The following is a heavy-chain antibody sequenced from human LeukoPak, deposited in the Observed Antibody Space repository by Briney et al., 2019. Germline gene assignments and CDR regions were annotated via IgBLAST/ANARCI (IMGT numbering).Heavy chain of an antibody. V-gene: IGHV3-23*01. CDR1: GFTFSTYA. CDR3: ARGEGHNTFDY. Sequence: GGSLRLSCAASGFTFSTYAMSWVRQAPGKGLEWVSTISGSGGNTYYADSVKGRFTISRDNSKNTLYLQMNSLRAEDTAVYYCARGEGHNTFDYWGQGTLVTVSS. D-gene: IGHD2/OR15-2a*01. CDR2: ISGSGGNT. J-gene: IGHJ4*02.